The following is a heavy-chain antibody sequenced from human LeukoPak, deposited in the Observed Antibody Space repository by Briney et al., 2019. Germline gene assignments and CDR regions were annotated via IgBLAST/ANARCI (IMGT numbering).Heavy chain of an antibody. J-gene: IGHJ4*02. Sequence: PGGSLRLSCAASGFTFSSYPMTWVRQAPGKGLDWVSTIGDSGGNTFYADSVKGRFTISRDNPKNTLFLQMSSLRAEDTAVYYCARDVGITVGATDYWGQGALVTVSS. CDR3: ARDVGITVGATDY. D-gene: IGHD1-26*01. V-gene: IGHV3-23*01. CDR2: IGDSGGNT. CDR1: GFTFSSYP.